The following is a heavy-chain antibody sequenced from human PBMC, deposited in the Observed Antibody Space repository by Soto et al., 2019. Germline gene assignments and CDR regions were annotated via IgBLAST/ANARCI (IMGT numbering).Heavy chain of an antibody. CDR1: GFTFSSYA. CDR3: AKLYSGYDSAFDI. Sequence: GGSLRLSCAASGFTFSSYAMSWVRQAPGKGLEWVSAISGSGGSTYYADSVKGRFTISRDNSKNTLYLQMNGLRAEDTAVYYCAKLYSGYDSAFDIWGQGTMVTVSS. D-gene: IGHD5-12*01. V-gene: IGHV3-23*01. J-gene: IGHJ3*02. CDR2: ISGSGGST.